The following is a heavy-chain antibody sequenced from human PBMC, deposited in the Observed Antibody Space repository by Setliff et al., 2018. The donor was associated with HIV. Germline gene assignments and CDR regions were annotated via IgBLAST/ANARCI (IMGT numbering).Heavy chain of an antibody. CDR1: GGTLSSYA. CDR2: SIPMYGTS. D-gene: IGHD6-19*01. Sequence: SVKVSCKASGGTLSSYAISWVRQAPGQGLEWMGGSIPMYGTSNYAQKFQGRVTITTDESTSTAYMELSRLRSDDTAVYYCARSPRYSSGWYDSYFDQWGQGTLVTVSS. V-gene: IGHV1-69*05. J-gene: IGHJ4*02. CDR3: ARSPRYSSGWYDSYFDQ.